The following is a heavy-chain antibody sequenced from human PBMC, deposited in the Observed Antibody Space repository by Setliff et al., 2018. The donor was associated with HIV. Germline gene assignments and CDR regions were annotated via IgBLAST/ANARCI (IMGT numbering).Heavy chain of an antibody. D-gene: IGHD5-12*01. V-gene: IGHV1-3*04. Sequence: ASVKVSCKASGYTFTKYAMHWVRQAPGQRLEWMGWINTGNGNTKYSQKFQGRVTITRDISAITAYMELSSLISEDTAVYYCARNPDSGYDSGAFDIWGQGTMVTVSS. CDR2: INTGNGNT. J-gene: IGHJ3*02. CDR3: ARNPDSGYDSGAFDI. CDR1: GYTFTKYA.